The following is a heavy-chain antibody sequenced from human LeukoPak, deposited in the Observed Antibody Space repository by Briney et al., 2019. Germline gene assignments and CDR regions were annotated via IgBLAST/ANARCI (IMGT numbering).Heavy chain of an antibody. J-gene: IGHJ5*02. V-gene: IGHV1-18*01. CDR3: ARDLGYCSSTSCLGGWFDP. Sequence: ASVKVSCKASGYTFTSYGISWVRQAPGQGLEWMGWISAYNGNTNYAQKLQGRVTMTTDTSTSTAYMELRSLRSDDTAVYYCARDLGYCSSTSCLGGWFDPWGQGTLVTVSS. CDR2: ISAYNGNT. D-gene: IGHD2-2*01. CDR1: GYTFTSYG.